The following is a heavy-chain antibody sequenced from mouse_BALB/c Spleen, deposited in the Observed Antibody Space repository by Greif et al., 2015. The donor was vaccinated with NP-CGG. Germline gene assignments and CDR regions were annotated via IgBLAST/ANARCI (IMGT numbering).Heavy chain of an antibody. V-gene: IGHV1-5*01. J-gene: IGHJ3*01. CDR1: GYSFTSYW. D-gene: IGHD2-3*01. CDR2: IYPGNSDT. Sequence: EVQLQQSGTVLARPGASVKMSCKASGYSFTSYWMHWVKQRPGQGLEWIGAIYPGNSDTSYNQKFKGKAKLTAVTSASTAYMELSSLTNEDSAVYYCTRGFYDGYLAWFAYWGQGTLVTVSA. CDR3: TRGFYDGYLAWFAY.